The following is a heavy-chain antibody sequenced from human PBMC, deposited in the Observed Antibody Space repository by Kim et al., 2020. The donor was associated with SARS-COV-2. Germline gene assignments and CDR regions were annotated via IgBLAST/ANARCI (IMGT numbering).Heavy chain of an antibody. CDR1: GYTFINYH. J-gene: IGHJ4*02. D-gene: IGHD6-13*01. Sequence: ASVKVSCKASGYTFINYHMHWVRQAPGQGLEWMGIINPSGDSASYSQKFQGRVTMTRDTSTSTDYMELSSLRSEDTAVYYCVRDRGGSWTFDYWGQGTLV. CDR2: INPSGDSA. V-gene: IGHV1-46*01. CDR3: VRDRGGSWTFDY.